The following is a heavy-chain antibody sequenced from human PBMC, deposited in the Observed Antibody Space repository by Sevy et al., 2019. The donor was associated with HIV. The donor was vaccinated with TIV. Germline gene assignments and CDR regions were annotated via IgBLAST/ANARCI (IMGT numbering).Heavy chain of an antibody. D-gene: IGHD1-7*01. CDR1: GFTFSDYY. Sequence: GGSLRLSCAASGFTFSDYYMSWIRQAPGKGLEWVSDISSGSTYTKYADSVKGRITISRDNAKNSLYLQMNSLRVEDTAVYYCARDRRNYAVQYFDYWGQGTLVTVSS. CDR3: ARDRRNYAVQYFDY. J-gene: IGHJ4*02. CDR2: ISSGSTYT. V-gene: IGHV3-11*06.